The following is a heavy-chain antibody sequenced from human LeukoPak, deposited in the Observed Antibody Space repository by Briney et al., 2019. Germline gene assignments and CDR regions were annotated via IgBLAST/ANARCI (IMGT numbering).Heavy chain of an antibody. D-gene: IGHD3-22*01. CDR2: IHSSGRT. Sequence: SETLSLTCTVSGGSIASGAYYWSWIRQHPGKGLEWIGYIHSSGRTFYNPSLKSRVTISVDTSKNQFSLKLSSVTAADTAVYYCARHRIYYYDSSGYYYFDYWGQGTLVTVSS. J-gene: IGHJ4*02. V-gene: IGHV4-30-4*08. CDR1: GGSIASGAYY. CDR3: ARHRIYYYDSSGYYYFDY.